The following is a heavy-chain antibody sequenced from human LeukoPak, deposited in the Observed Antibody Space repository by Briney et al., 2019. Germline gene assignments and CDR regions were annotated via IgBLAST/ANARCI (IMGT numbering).Heavy chain of an antibody. CDR2: TYYRSKWYN. CDR1: GDSVSSNSAA. V-gene: IGHV6-1*01. CDR3: ARDGPFKGGYSSSWYQRWFDP. D-gene: IGHD6-13*01. Sequence: SQTLSLTCAISGDSVSSNSAAWNWIRQSPSRGLEWLGRTYYRSKWYNDYAVSVKSRITINPDTSKNQFSLQLNSVTPEDTAVYYCARDGPFKGGYSSSWYQRWFDPWGQGTLVTVSS. J-gene: IGHJ5*02.